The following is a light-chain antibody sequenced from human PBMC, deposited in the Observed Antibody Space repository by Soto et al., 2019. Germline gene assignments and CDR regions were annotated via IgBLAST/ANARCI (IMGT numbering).Light chain of an antibody. V-gene: IGKV1-5*03. CDR1: ESISTW. J-gene: IGKJ1*01. CDR3: QQYRRLWS. CDR2: GAS. Sequence: DIQMTQSPSSLSASVGDRVTITCRASESISTWLAWYQQKPGKAPKLLIYGASILESGAPPRFCGDGSETEFTPTISSLQRDDFGTYFCQQYRRLWSFGQGNKVEIE.